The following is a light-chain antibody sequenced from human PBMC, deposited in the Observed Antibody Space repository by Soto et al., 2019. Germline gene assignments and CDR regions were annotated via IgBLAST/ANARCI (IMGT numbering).Light chain of an antibody. Sequence: EIVLTQSPGTLSLSPGARATLSCRASQSVTSSYLAWYQQKPGQAPRLXXWGASTRATGIADRFSGSGSGTDLTLTISRLENEDFAVYYCRQYGRSLGFAFGGGTKVDIK. CDR3: RQYGRSLGFA. CDR2: GAS. J-gene: IGKJ4*01. CDR1: QSVTSSY. V-gene: IGKV3-20*01.